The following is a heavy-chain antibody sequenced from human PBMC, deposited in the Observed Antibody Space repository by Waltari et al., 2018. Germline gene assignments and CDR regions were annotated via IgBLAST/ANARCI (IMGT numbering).Heavy chain of an antibody. V-gene: IGHV1-69*14. CDR1: GGTFSSHA. CDR3: ARVAGTTYYYYYMDV. J-gene: IGHJ6*03. Sequence: QVQLVQSGAAVKKPGSSVKVSCQASGGTFSSHAISWVRPAPGQGLEWMGGIIPIFGTANYAQKFQGRVTITADKSTSTAYMELSSLRSEDTAVYYCARVAGTTYYYYYMDVWGKGTTVTVSS. D-gene: IGHD1-7*01. CDR2: IIPIFGTA.